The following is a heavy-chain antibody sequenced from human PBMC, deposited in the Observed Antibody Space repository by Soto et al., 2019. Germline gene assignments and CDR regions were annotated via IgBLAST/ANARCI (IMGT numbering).Heavy chain of an antibody. J-gene: IGHJ4*02. CDR3: ARHDRYDSDA. Sequence: PETLSLTCSVYIGSFSGYYWTWVRQPPGKGLEWIGEIYQGLSIVYNPSLESRATISGDSSKNQFSLELTSVTAADTGVYYCARHDRYDSDAWGQGDLVTV. CDR2: IYQGLSI. D-gene: IGHD3-3*01. V-gene: IGHV4-34*01. CDR1: IGSFSGYY.